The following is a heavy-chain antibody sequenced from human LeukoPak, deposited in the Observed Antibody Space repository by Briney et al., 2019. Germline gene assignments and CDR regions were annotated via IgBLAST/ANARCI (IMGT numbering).Heavy chain of an antibody. CDR2: ISGSGGST. J-gene: IGHJ3*02. CDR1: GFTFSSYA. V-gene: IGHV3-23*01. CDR3: AAQWLVLGAFDI. Sequence: GGSLRLSCAASGFTFSSYAMSWVRQAPGKGLEWVSAISGSGGSTYYADSVKGRFTISRDNSKNTLYLQMNSLRAEDTAVYYCAAQWLVLGAFDIWGQGTMVTVSS. D-gene: IGHD6-19*01.